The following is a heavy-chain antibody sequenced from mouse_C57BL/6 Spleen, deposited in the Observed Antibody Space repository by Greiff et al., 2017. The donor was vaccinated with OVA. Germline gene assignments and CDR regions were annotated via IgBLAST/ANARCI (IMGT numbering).Heavy chain of an antibody. CDR3: ARSSYYYGIRYWYFDV. V-gene: IGHV1-64*01. CDR2: IHPNSGST. Sequence: VQLQQPGAELVKPGASVKLSCKASGYSFTSYWMHWVKQRPRQGLEWIGMIHPNSGSTNYNEKFKSKATLTVDKSSSTAYMQLSSLTSEDSAVYYCARSSYYYGIRYWYFDVWGTGTTVTVSS. CDR1: GYSFTSYW. D-gene: IGHD1-1*01. J-gene: IGHJ1*03.